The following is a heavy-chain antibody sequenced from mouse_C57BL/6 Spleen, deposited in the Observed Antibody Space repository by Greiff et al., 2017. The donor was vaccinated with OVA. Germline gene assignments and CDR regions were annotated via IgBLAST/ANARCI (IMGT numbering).Heavy chain of an antibody. CDR2: IWSDGST. CDR3: ARHEDYYGSSFFAY. V-gene: IGHV2-6-1*01. J-gene: IGHJ3*01. CDR1: GFSLTSYG. D-gene: IGHD1-1*01. Sequence: VKLMESGPGLVAPSQSLSITCTVSGFSLTSYGVHWVRQPPGKGLEWLVVIWSDGSTTYNSALKSRLSISKDNSKSQVFLKMNSLQTDDTAMYYCARHEDYYGSSFFAYWGQGTLVTVSA.